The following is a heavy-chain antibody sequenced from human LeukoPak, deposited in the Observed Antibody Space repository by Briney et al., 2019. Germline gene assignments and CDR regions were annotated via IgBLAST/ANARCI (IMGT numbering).Heavy chain of an antibody. V-gene: IGHV3-20*04. CDR1: GFTFDDYG. CDR3: ARALGDTAMVYDWFDP. CDR2: INWNGGST. Sequence: GGSLRLSCAASGFTFDDYGMSWVRQAPGKGLEWISGINWNGGSTGYADSVKGRFTISRDNAKNSLYLQMNSLRAEDTALYYCARALGDTAMVYDWFDPWGQGTLVTVSS. J-gene: IGHJ5*02. D-gene: IGHD5-18*01.